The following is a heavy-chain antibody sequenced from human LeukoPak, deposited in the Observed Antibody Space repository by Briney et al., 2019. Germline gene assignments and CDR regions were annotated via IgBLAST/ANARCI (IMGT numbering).Heavy chain of an antibody. CDR3: ARDRFGELGNWFDP. V-gene: IGHV4-39*07. J-gene: IGHJ5*02. CDR1: GGSISSSYYY. D-gene: IGHD3-10*01. Sequence: SETLSLTCTVSGGSISSSYYYWGWIRQPPGKGLEWIGSIYYSGSTYYNPSLKSRVTISVDTSKNQFSLKLSSVTAADTAVYYCARDRFGELGNWFDPWGQGTLVTVSS. CDR2: IYYSGST.